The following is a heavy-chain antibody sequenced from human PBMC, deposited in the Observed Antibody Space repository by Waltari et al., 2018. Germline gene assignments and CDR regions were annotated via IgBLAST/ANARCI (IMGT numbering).Heavy chain of an antibody. V-gene: IGHV3-11*04. J-gene: IGHJ6*03. CDR2: ISSSSSTI. CDR3: ARDPGYGDYDGYYYYYMDV. CDR1: GYSISSGYY. D-gene: IGHD4-17*01. Sequence: QVQLQESGPGLVKPSETLSLTCAVSGYSISSGYYWGWIRQPPGKGLEWVSYISSSSSTIYYADSVKGRFTISRDNAKNSLYLQMNSLRAEDTAVYYCARDPGYGDYDGYYYYYMDVWGKGTTVTVSS.